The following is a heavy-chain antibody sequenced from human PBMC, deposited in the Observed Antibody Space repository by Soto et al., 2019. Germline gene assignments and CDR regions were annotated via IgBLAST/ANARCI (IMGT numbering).Heavy chain of an antibody. CDR3: STMIVLTGYYVI. CDR1: GFTFSNAW. V-gene: IGHV3-15*01. CDR2: IKSKSDGGTT. D-gene: IGHD3-9*01. Sequence: EVQLVESGGGLVKHGGSLRLSCAASGFTFSNAWMSWVRQAPGKGLEWVGRIKSKSDGGTTDYAAPVRGRFTISRDDSKNTLYLQVNSLKTEDTAVYYCSTMIVLTGYYVIGGQGTLVTVSA. J-gene: IGHJ4*02.